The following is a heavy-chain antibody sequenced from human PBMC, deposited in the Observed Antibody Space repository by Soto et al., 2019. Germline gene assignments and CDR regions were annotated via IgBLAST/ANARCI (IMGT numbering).Heavy chain of an antibody. CDR3: ARTMVYASYNWFDP. CDR1: GGSSSGYY. D-gene: IGHD2-8*01. V-gene: IGHV4-34*01. Sequence: PSETLSLTCAVYGGSSSGYYWSWIRQPPGKGLEWIGEINHSGSTNYNPSLKSRVTISVDTSKNQFSLKLSSVTAADTAVYYCARTMVYASYNWFDPWGQGTLVTVSS. J-gene: IGHJ5*02. CDR2: INHSGST.